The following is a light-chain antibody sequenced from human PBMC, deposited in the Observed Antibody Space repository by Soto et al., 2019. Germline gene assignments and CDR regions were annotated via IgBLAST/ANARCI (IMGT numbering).Light chain of an antibody. CDR3: QQYNNWPLT. Sequence: IVMTQSPATLSVSPGEGATLSCRASQSVSGNLAWYQQKVGQAPRVLIYGASIRATGVPARFSGSGSGTEFTLTVSSLQSEDFAVYSCQQYNNWPLTFGGGTTVEIK. CDR2: GAS. V-gene: IGKV3-15*01. J-gene: IGKJ4*01. CDR1: QSVSGN.